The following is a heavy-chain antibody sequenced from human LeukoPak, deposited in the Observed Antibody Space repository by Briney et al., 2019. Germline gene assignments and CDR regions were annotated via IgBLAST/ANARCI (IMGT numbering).Heavy chain of an antibody. V-gene: IGHV1-69*04. J-gene: IGHJ4*02. Sequence: SVKVSCKASGGTFSSYAISWVRQAPGQGLEWMGRIIPILGIANYAQKFQGRVTITADKSTSTAYMELSSLRSEDTAVYYCAKAVDGYSGTAYFDYWGQGTLVTVSS. D-gene: IGHD5-18*01. CDR1: GGTFSSYA. CDR3: AKAVDGYSGTAYFDY. CDR2: IIPILGIA.